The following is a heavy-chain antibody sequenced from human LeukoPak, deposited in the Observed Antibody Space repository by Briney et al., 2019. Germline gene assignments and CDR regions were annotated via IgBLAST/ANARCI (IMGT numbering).Heavy chain of an antibody. D-gene: IGHD4-11*01. CDR2: ISDSGTTI. CDR1: GFTFSSYE. V-gene: IGHV3-48*03. J-gene: IGHJ4*02. CDR3: ARDRSPTDYSAIIFDY. Sequence: GGSLRLSCAASGFTFSSYEMNWVRQAPGKELEWVSYISDSGTTIYYADSVEGRFTISRDNAKSSLYLQMNSLRAEDTAVYYCARDRSPTDYSAIIFDYWGQGTLVTVSS.